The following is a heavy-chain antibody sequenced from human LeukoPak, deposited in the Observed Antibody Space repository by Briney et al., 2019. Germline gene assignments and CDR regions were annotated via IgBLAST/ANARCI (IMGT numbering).Heavy chain of an antibody. CDR1: GGSISSFF. J-gene: IGHJ4*02. CDR3: ARDLELERNRWNYFEP. V-gene: IGHV4-59*01. Sequence: SETLSLTCTVSGGSISSFFWSWIRQPPGKGLEWLGCIDYSGSTQYNPSLKSRVTISVDTSKQQFSLKLSSVTAADTAVYYCARDLELERNRWNYFEPWGQGTLVTVSS. CDR2: IDYSGST. D-gene: IGHD1-1*01.